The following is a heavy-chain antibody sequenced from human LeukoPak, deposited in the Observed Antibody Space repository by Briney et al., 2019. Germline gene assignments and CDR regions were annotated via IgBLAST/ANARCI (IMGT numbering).Heavy chain of an antibody. J-gene: IGHJ6*02. CDR2: INPNSGGT. CDR1: GYTFTGYY. Sequence: ASVNVSCKASGYTFTGYYMHWVRQAPGQGLEWMGWINPNSGGTNYAQKFQGRVTMTRDTSISTAYMELSRLRSDDTAVYYCARGTMVRGVIQMHGMDVWGQGTTVTVSS. V-gene: IGHV1-2*02. D-gene: IGHD3-10*01. CDR3: ARGTMVRGVIQMHGMDV.